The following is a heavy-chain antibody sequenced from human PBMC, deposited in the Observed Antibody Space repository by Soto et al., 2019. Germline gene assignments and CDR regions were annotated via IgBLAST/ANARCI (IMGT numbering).Heavy chain of an antibody. Sequence: SETLSLTCTVSGGSISSGGYYWSWIRQHPGKGLEWIGYIYYSGSTYYNPSLKSRVTISVDTSKNQFSLKLSSVTAADTAVYYCARGYSGRGVATIGFDYWGQGTLVTVSS. D-gene: IGHD5-12*01. J-gene: IGHJ4*02. CDR3: ARGYSGRGVATIGFDY. CDR2: IYYSGST. CDR1: GGSISSGGYY. V-gene: IGHV4-31*03.